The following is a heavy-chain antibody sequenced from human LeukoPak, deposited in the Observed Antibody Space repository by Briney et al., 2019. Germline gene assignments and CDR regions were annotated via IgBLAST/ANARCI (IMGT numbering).Heavy chain of an antibody. CDR2: IYTSGST. CDR1: GGSISSYY. D-gene: IGHD4-23*01. CDR3: ARDPPLGFYGGNSRRYWYFDL. J-gene: IGHJ2*01. Sequence: ASETLSLTCTVSGGSISSYYWSWIRQPAGKGLEWIGRIYTSGSTNYNPSLKSRVTMSVDTSKNQFSLKLSSVTAADTAVYYCARDPPLGFYGGNSRRYWYFDLWGRGTLVTVSS. V-gene: IGHV4-4*07.